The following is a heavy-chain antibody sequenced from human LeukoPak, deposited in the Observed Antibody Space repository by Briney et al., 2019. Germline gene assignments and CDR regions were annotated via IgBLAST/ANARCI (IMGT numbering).Heavy chain of an antibody. D-gene: IGHD3-22*01. J-gene: IGHJ4*02. CDR2: IYYSGST. V-gene: IGHV4-61*01. CDR3: ARGGVWQYYYDSSGYSLFDY. CDR1: GGSVSSGSYY. Sequence: SETLSLTCTVSGGSVSSGSYYWSWIRQPPGKGLEWIGYIYYSGSTNYNPSLKSRVTISVDTSKNQFSLKLSSVTAADTAVYYCARGGVWQYYYDSSGYSLFDYWGQGTLVTVSS.